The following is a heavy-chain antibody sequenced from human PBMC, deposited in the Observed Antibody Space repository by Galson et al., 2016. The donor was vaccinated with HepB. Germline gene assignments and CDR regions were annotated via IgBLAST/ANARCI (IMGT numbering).Heavy chain of an antibody. J-gene: IGHJ4*02. V-gene: IGHV5-10-1*01. Sequence: QSGAEVKKPGDSLKISCQGSGYSFASVWINWVRQVPGKGLEWMGKIDPSDSYTNYSPSFQGHVTISVDRSINTAYLQWGSLKASDSAVYYCAVLPDERDFTVTMDWGQGTLVTVSS. CDR1: GYSFASVW. D-gene: IGHD4/OR15-4a*01. CDR3: AVLPDERDFTVTMD. CDR2: IDPSDSYT.